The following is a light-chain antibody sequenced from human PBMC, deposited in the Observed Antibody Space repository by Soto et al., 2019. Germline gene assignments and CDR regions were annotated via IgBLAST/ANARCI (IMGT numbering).Light chain of an antibody. J-gene: IGKJ5*01. CDR1: QRISTY. Sequence: DIQMTQSPSSLSASVGDRVTITCRASQRISTYLNWYQQKPGKAPKFLIYAASSLQSGVPSRFSGGGSGTDFTLTISSLQPEDFATYYCQQSSITPITFGQGTRLEIK. CDR3: QQSSITPIT. V-gene: IGKV1-39*01. CDR2: AAS.